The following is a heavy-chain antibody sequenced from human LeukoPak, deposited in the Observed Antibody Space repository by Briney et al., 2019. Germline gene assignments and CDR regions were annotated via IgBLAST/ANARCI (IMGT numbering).Heavy chain of an antibody. Sequence: GESLKISCEGSGYTFRSYWIGWVRQMPGKDLEWMGIIYPGDSDTRYRPSFQGKVTFSADLSLNTAYLQWSSLEASDTAIYYCTRQSQACSTGSCYVVSWGQGTQVTVSS. CDR3: TRQSQACSTGSCYVVS. J-gene: IGHJ5*01. CDR1: GYTFRSYW. V-gene: IGHV5-51*01. D-gene: IGHD2-15*01. CDR2: IYPGDSDT.